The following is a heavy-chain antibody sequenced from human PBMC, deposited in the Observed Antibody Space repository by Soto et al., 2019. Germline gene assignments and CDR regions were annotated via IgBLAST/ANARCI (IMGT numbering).Heavy chain of an antibody. J-gene: IGHJ3*02. V-gene: IGHV1-8*01. Sequence: QVQLVQSVAEVKKPGASVKVSCKASGYTFTSYDINWVRQATGQGLEWMGWMNPNSGNTGYAQKFQGRVTMTRNTSISTDYMELSSMRSEETAVYYCARGGRDYGDYGGGAFDIWGQGTMVTVSS. CDR1: GYTFTSYD. CDR2: MNPNSGNT. D-gene: IGHD4-17*01. CDR3: ARGGRDYGDYGGGAFDI.